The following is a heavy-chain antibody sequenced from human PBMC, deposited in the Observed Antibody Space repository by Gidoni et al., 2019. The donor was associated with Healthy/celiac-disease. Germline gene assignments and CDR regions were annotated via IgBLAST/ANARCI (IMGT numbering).Heavy chain of an antibody. V-gene: IGHV3-21*01. CDR3: ARDTEPGIAANPGFDP. CDR2: ISSSSSYI. Sequence: EVQLVESGGGLVKPGGSLRLSCAASGFTFRSYSMNWVRQAPGKGLEWVSSISSSSSYIYYADSVKGRFTISRDNAKNSLYLQMNSLRAEDTAVYYCARDTEPGIAANPGFDPWGQGTLVTVSS. CDR1: GFTFRSYS. J-gene: IGHJ5*02. D-gene: IGHD6-13*01.